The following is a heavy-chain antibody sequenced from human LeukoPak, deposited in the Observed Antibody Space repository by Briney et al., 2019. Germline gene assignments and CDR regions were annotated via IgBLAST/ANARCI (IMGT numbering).Heavy chain of an antibody. V-gene: IGHV5-51*01. D-gene: IGHD2-2*01. CDR1: GYSFTSYW. Sequence: KPGESLRISCKGSGYSFTSYWIGWVRKMSGKGLEWMGIIYPGDSDTRYSPSFQGQVTISADKSISTAYLQWSSLKAADTAIYYCARQWGDCSSTSCYSADWGQGTLVTVSS. CDR2: IYPGDSDT. CDR3: ARQWGDCSSTSCYSAD. J-gene: IGHJ4*02.